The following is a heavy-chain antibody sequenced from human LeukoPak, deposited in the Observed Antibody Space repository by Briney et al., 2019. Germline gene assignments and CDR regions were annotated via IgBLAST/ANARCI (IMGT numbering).Heavy chain of an antibody. CDR2: IYYSGST. J-gene: IGHJ4*02. D-gene: IGHD3-10*01. Sequence: PSETLSLTCAVSGGSINNNNYYWGWIRQSPGKGLEWIGGIYYSGSTYYNPSLKSRVTISVDTSNNQFSLKLSSVTVADTAVYFCARHFYGSGSYSDFWGQGTLVTVSS. V-gene: IGHV4-39*01. CDR3: ARHFYGSGSYSDF. CDR1: GGSINNNNYY.